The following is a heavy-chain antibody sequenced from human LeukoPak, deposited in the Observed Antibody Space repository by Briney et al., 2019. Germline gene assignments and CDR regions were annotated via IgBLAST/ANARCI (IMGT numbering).Heavy chain of an antibody. J-gene: IGHJ4*02. D-gene: IGHD1-26*01. V-gene: IGHV4-59*01. Sequence: SETLSLTCTVSGGSISSYYWSWIRQPPGKGLEWIGYIYYSGSTNYNPSLKSRVTISVDTSKNQFSLKLSSVTAADTDVYYCAREGGGSYYDYWGQGTLVTVSS. CDR2: IYYSGST. CDR3: AREGGGSYYDY. CDR1: GGSISSYY.